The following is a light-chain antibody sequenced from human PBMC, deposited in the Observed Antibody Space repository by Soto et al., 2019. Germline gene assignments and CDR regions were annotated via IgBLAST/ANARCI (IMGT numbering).Light chain of an antibody. CDR3: QQSYSTPPIT. CDR1: EDIRSY. Sequence: DIQMTQSPFSLSASVGDRVTITCRASEDIRSYLNWYQQKPGKAPKLLIYSVSSLQGGVPSRFSGSGSGTDFTLTISSLQPEDFATYYCQQSYSTPPITFGQGTRLEIK. CDR2: SVS. J-gene: IGKJ5*01. V-gene: IGKV1-39*01.